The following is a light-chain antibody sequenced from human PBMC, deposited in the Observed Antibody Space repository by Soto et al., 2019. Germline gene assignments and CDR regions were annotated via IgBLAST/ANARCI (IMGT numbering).Light chain of an antibody. CDR3: ETWDRNTRV. CDR2: LKGSGSY. V-gene: IGLV4-60*03. CDR1: SGHSSNI. Sequence: QLVLTQSSSASASLGSSVKLTCTLSSGHSSNIIAWHQQQPGEAPRYLMKLKGSGSYNKGSGVPDRFSGSSSGADRYLTISNLQSEDEADYYCETWDRNTRVFGTGTKLTVL. J-gene: IGLJ1*01.